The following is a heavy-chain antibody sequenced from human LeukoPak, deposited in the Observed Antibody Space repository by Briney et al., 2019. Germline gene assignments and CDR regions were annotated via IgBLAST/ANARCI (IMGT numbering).Heavy chain of an antibody. CDR3: ARGPIVVVPAAILGNWFDP. J-gene: IGHJ5*02. D-gene: IGHD2-2*02. CDR2: MNPNSGNT. V-gene: IGHV1-8*01. CDR1: GYTFTSYD. Sequence: ASVKVSCKASGYTFTSYDINWVRQATGQGLEWTGWMNPNSGNTGYAQKFQGRVTMTRNTSISTAYMELSSLRSEDTAVYYCARGPIVVVPAAILGNWFDPWGQGTLVTVSS.